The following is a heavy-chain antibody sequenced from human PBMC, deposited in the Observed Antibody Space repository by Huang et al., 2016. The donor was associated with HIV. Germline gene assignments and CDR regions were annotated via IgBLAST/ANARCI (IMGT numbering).Heavy chain of an antibody. D-gene: IGHD1-26*01. V-gene: IGHV3-30*18. J-gene: IGHJ4*02. Sequence: VQLVESGGGVVQPGRSLRLDCAASGFSFSTYGLHWVRQDPGKGVGWVAVISYDVSNKYYAHSVKGRFTIARDTSENKVYLQMNSLRHEDTAVYYCAKDGADEEWDIDYWGQGTLVTVSS. CDR2: ISYDVSNK. CDR3: AKDGADEEWDIDY. CDR1: GFSFSTYG.